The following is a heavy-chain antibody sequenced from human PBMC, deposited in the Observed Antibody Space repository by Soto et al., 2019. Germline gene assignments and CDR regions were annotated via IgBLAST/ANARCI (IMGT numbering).Heavy chain of an antibody. V-gene: IGHV4-34*01. D-gene: IGHD2-8*01. Sequence: SETLSLTCAVYGGSFSGYYWSWIRQPPGKGLEWIGEINHSGSTNYNPSLKSRVTISVDTSKNQFSLKLSSVTAADTAVYYCARKVGYSTKEDWFDPWGQGTLVTVSS. CDR1: GGSFSGYY. J-gene: IGHJ5*02. CDR3: ARKVGYSTKEDWFDP. CDR2: INHSGST.